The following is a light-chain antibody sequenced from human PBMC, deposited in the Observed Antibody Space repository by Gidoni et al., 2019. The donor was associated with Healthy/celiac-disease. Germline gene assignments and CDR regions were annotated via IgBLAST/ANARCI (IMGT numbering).Light chain of an antibody. CDR3: QQYYSTPPT. CDR1: QSVLYSSNNKNY. CDR2: CAS. V-gene: IGKV4-1*01. Sequence: DIVRTQSPDSLAVSLGERATINCKSSQSVLYSSNNKNYLAWYQQKPGQPPKLLIYCASTRESGVPDRFSGSGSGTDFTLTISSLQAEDVAVYYCQQYYSTPPTFGPGTKVDIK. J-gene: IGKJ3*01.